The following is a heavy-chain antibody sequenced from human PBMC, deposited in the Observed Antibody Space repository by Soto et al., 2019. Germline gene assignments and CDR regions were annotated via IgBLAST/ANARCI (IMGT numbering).Heavy chain of an antibody. J-gene: IGHJ6*02. CDR3: ARDPTWIQLWTCYYYGMDV. V-gene: IGHV3-33*01. Sequence: GGSLRLSCAASGFTFSSYGMHWVRQAPGKGLEWVAVIWYDGSNKYYADSVKGRFTISRDNSKNTLYLQMNSLRAEDTAVYYCARDPTWIQLWTCYYYGMDVWGQGTTVNVSS. CDR2: IWYDGSNK. CDR1: GFTFSSYG. D-gene: IGHD5-18*01.